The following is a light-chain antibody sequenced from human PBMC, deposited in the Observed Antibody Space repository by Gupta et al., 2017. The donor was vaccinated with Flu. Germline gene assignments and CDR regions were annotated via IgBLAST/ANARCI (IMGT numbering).Light chain of an antibody. CDR3: QQSYDVTWT. Sequence: SPSSLSASVGDRVTITCRASQYINNFLNWYQQKPGKAPKLLIYAASILQRGVPSRFSGSGSGAEFTLTITSLHPEDLATYYCQQSYDVTWTFGQGTKV. CDR1: QYINNF. V-gene: IGKV1-39*01. J-gene: IGKJ1*01. CDR2: AAS.